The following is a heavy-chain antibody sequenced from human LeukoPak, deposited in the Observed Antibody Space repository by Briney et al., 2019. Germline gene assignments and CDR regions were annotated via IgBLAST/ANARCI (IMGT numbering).Heavy chain of an antibody. CDR1: GFTFSSHG. V-gene: IGHV3-33*01. CDR2: IWYDASNK. D-gene: IGHD3-16*01. Sequence: PGGSLRLSCVASGFTFSSHGMHWVRQAPGKGLEWVAVIWYDASNKYYADSVKGRFTISRDNSKNTLYLQMNGLRAEDTAVYYCARWGDNKILDYWGQGTLVTVSS. J-gene: IGHJ4*02. CDR3: ARWGDNKILDY.